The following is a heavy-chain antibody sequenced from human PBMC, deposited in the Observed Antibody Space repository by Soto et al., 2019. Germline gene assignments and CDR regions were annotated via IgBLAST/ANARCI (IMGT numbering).Heavy chain of an antibody. D-gene: IGHD5-18*01. CDR3: AKDLARTWIQLWLPSGFDY. V-gene: IGHV3-23*01. Sequence: EVQLLESGGGLVQPGGSLRLSCAASGFTFSSYAMSWVRQAPGKGLEWVSAISGSGGSTYYADSVKGRFTISRDNSKNSLYLQMNSLRAEDTAVYYCAKDLARTWIQLWLPSGFDYWGRGTLVTDSS. J-gene: IGHJ4*02. CDR2: ISGSGGST. CDR1: GFTFSSYA.